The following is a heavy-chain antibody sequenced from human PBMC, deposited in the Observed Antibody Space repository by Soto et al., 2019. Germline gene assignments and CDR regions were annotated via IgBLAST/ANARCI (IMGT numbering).Heavy chain of an antibody. V-gene: IGHV1-18*04. J-gene: IGHJ6*02. CDR3: AIGGRIVVVPAAIRGLHYYYYGMDV. CDR2: ISAYNGNT. CDR1: GYTFTRYG. D-gene: IGHD2-2*02. Sequence: ASVKVSCKASGYTFTRYGISWVRQAPGQGLEWMGWISAYNGNTNYAQKLQGRVTMTTDTSTSTAYMELRSLRSDDTAVYYCAIGGRIVVVPAAIRGLHYYYYGMDVWGQGTTVTVSS.